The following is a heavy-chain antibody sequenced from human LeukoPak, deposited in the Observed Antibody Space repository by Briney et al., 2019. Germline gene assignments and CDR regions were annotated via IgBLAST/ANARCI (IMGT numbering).Heavy chain of an antibody. D-gene: IGHD5-18*01. J-gene: IGHJ4*02. CDR1: GFTFDDYA. Sequence: QPGGSLRLSCAASGFTFDDYAMHWVRQAPGKGLEWVSLISGDGGSTYYADSVKGRFTISRDNAKNSLYLQMNSLRAEDTAVYYCAREMGSYGYPPVVYWGQGTLVTVSS. CDR3: AREMGSYGYPPVVY. CDR2: ISGDGGST. V-gene: IGHV3-43*02.